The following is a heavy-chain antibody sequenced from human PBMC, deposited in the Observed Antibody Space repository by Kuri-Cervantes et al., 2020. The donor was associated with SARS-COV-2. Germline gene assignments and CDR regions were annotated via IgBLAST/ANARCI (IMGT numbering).Heavy chain of an antibody. Sequence: ASVKVSCKASGYTFTSYAMHWVRQAPGQRLEWMGWINAGNGNTKYSQKFQGRVTITRDTSASTAYMELSSLRSEDTAVYYCIVYGSGYNWFDPWGQGTLVTVSS. CDR2: INAGNGNT. V-gene: IGHV1-3*01. CDR3: IVYGSGYNWFDP. D-gene: IGHD3-10*01. J-gene: IGHJ5*02. CDR1: GYTFTSYA.